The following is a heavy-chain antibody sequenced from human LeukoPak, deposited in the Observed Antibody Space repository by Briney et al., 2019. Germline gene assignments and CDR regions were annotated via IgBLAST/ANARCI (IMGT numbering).Heavy chain of an antibody. CDR1: GFTFSTYG. Sequence: GGSLRLSCEASGFTFSTYGMHWVRQAPGKGLEWVSFIRFDGTNEHYADSVKGRFTISRDNSKNTLYLQMNSLTAEDTAVYYCARAVPGFDYWGQGTLVTVSS. D-gene: IGHD1-14*01. CDR3: ARAVPGFDY. V-gene: IGHV3-30*02. J-gene: IGHJ4*02. CDR2: IRFDGTNE.